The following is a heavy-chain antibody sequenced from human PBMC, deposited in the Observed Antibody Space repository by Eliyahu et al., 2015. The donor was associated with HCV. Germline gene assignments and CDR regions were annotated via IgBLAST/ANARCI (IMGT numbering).Heavy chain of an antibody. V-gene: IGHV4-34*01. CDR2: INHSGST. J-gene: IGHJ4*02. Sequence: QVQLQQWGAGLLKPSETLSLTCAVYGGSFSGYYWSWIRQPPGKGLEWIGEINHSGSTNYNPSLKSRVTISVDTSKNQFSLKLSSVTAADTAVYYCASRGYYGSGSPFDYWGQGTLVTVSS. CDR3: ASRGYYGSGSPFDY. CDR1: GGSFSGYY. D-gene: IGHD3-10*01.